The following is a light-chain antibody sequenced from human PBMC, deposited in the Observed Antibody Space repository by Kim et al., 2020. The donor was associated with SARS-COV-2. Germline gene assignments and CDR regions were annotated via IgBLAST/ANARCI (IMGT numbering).Light chain of an antibody. CDR3: NSRDSNDNVV. Sequence: VALGQTVSITCQGDSRRSYYATWYQQKPGQAPTLVIYGKNNRPSGIPDRFSGSSSGNTASLTITGTQAGDEADYYCNSRDSNDNVVFGGGTQLTVL. CDR2: GKN. J-gene: IGLJ2*01. V-gene: IGLV3-19*01. CDR1: SRRSYY.